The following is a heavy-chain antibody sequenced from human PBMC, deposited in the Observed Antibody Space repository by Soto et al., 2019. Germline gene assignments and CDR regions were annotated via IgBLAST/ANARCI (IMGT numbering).Heavy chain of an antibody. D-gene: IGHD5-12*01. CDR1: GGSISNYF. CDR2: IYYSGST. CDR3: ARWLGYGPHFDY. Sequence: SETLSLTCAVSGGSISNYFWHWIRQPPGKGLEWIGYIYYSGSTYYNPSLKSRVTISVDTSKNQFSLKLSSVTAADTAVYYCARWLGYGPHFDYWGQGTLVTVSS. J-gene: IGHJ4*02. V-gene: IGHV4-59*08.